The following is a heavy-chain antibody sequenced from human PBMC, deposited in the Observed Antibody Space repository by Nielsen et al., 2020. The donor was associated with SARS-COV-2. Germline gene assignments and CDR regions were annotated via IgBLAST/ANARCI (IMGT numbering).Heavy chain of an antibody. D-gene: IGHD3-22*01. J-gene: IGHJ4*02. CDR2: ISSNGGST. Sequence: GGSLRLSCAASGFTFSSYAMHWVRQAPGKGLEYVSAISSNGGSTYYANSVKGRFTISRDNSKNTLYLQMGSLRAEDMAVYYCARGPPDSSGTLADYWGQGTLFTVSS. CDR3: ARGPPDSSGTLADY. CDR1: GFTFSSYA. V-gene: IGHV3-64*01.